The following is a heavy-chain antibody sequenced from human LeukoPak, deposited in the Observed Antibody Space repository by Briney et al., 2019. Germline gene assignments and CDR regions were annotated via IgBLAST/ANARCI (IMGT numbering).Heavy chain of an antibody. CDR1: GDTISTSDHY. D-gene: IGHD6-25*01. V-gene: IGHV4-39*07. CDR3: ARSRGRLAQLDF. J-gene: IGHJ4*02. Sequence: SETLSLTCSVSGDTISTSDHYWGWIRQPPGKGLEWIGSIYHSGSTYYNPSLKSRVTISVDTSKNQFSLKLRSVTAADTAVYYCARSRGRLAQLDFWGQGTLVTVSS. CDR2: IYHSGST.